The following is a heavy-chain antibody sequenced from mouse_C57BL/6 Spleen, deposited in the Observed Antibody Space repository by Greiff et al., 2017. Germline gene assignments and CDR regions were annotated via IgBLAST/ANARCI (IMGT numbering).Heavy chain of an antibody. J-gene: IGHJ4*01. D-gene: IGHD1-1*01. CDR3: ARGYYGSSNYAMDY. CDR1: GYTFTSYW. V-gene: IGHV1-52*01. Sequence: QVQLQQPGAELVRPGSSVKLSCKASGYTFTSYWMHWVKQRPIQGLEWIGNIDPSDSETHYNQKFKDKATLTVDKSSSTAYMQLSSLTSEDSAVYYCARGYYGSSNYAMDYGGQGTSVTVSS. CDR2: IDPSDSET.